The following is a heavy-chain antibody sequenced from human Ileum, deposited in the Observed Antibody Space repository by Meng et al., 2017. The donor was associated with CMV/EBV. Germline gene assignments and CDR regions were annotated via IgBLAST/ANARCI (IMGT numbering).Heavy chain of an antibody. Sequence: SGKASGYNFTSNNKLWVRQAPGQGPEWMGWIETKTGNPTYAQGFTGRFGFSLDTSVSTTYLQISSLKAEDTAVYYCARDGLSGRYFDYWGQGTLVTVSS. CDR2: IETKTGNP. D-gene: IGHD6-25*01. CDR1: GYNFTSNN. V-gene: IGHV7-4-1*02. CDR3: ARDGLSGRYFDY. J-gene: IGHJ4*02.